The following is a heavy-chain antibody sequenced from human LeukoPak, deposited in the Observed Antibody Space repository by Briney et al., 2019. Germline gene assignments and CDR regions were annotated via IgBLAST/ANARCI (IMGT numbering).Heavy chain of an antibody. Sequence: ASVKVSCKASGYTFTSYDINWVRQATGQGLEWMGWISAYNGNTNYAQKLQGRVTMTTDTSTSTAYMELRSLRSDDTAVYYCARDPGSYYYDSSGYYWGQGTLVTVSS. D-gene: IGHD3-22*01. CDR1: GYTFTSYD. CDR2: ISAYNGNT. CDR3: ARDPGSYYYDSSGYY. V-gene: IGHV1-18*01. J-gene: IGHJ4*02.